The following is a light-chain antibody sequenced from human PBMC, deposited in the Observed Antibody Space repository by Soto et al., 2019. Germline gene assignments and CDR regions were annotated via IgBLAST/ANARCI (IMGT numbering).Light chain of an antibody. V-gene: IGKV1-9*01. CDR3: QQLDSFPYS. CDR2: AAS. CDR1: QVITSF. Sequence: DIQLTQSPSFLSASVGDRVTITCRASQVITSFLAWYQQKPGKVPNLLIYAASTLQTGVPSRFSGSGSGTEFTLTISSLQPEDFANYYCQQLDSFPYSFGQGTKLEI. J-gene: IGKJ2*01.